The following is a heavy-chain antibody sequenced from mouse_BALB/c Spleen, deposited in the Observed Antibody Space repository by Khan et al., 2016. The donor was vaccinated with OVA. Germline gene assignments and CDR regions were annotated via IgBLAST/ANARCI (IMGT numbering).Heavy chain of an antibody. D-gene: IGHD1-2*01. CDR1: GFNIKDTY. V-gene: IGHV14-3*02. CDR3: AHSLLLYALDY. J-gene: IGHJ4*01. Sequence: VQLKQSGAEFVKPGASVKLSCTASGFNIKDTYIHWVKQRPEQGLEWIGRIDPANGTTNYDPKFQGKATITADTSSNTAYLHLSSLTSEDTVVYYCAHSLLLYALDYWGHGTSVTVSS. CDR2: IDPANGTT.